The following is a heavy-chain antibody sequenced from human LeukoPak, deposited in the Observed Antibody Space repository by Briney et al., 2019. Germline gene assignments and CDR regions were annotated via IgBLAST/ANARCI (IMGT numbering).Heavy chain of an antibody. V-gene: IGHV3-30*18. CDR2: IWYGGSNK. J-gene: IGHJ4*02. Sequence: PGRSLRLSCAASGFTFSSYGMHWVRQAPGKGLEWVAVIWYGGSNKYYADSVKGRFTISRDNSKNTLYLQMNSLRAEDTAVYYCAKGSGAAAFFDYWGQGTLVTVSS. D-gene: IGHD6-13*01. CDR3: AKGSGAAAFFDY. CDR1: GFTFSSYG.